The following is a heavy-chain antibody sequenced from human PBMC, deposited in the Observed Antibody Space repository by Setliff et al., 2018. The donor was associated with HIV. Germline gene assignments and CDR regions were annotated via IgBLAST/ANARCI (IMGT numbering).Heavy chain of an antibody. J-gene: IGHJ4*02. V-gene: IGHV3-48*03. Sequence: GSLRLSCAASGFTFRNYKFNWVRQAPGRGLEWVSSISIGSGGAIDYADSVKGRFTISRDNSKNTVYLQMDSLRVEDTAVYYCARELYREWDYWGQGTLVTVSS. D-gene: IGHD3-16*02. CDR3: ARELYREWDY. CDR2: ISIGSGGAI. CDR1: GFTFRNYK.